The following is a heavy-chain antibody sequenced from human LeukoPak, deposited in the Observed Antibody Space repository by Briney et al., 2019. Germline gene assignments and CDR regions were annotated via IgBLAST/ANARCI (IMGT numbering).Heavy chain of an antibody. J-gene: IGHJ4*02. CDR3: ARAQCDWGRGANCDIEGNNYFDY. CDR2: IHHDGIT. CDR1: GYSISSGYF. D-gene: IGHD4/OR15-4a*01. Sequence: SETLSLTCSISGYSISSGYFWGWIRQPPGKGLEWIGNIHHDGITYYNPSLKSRVTISVDTSKNHFSLKLSSVTAADTAVYYCARAQCDWGRGANCDIEGNNYFDYWGQGTLVTVSS. V-gene: IGHV4-38-2*02.